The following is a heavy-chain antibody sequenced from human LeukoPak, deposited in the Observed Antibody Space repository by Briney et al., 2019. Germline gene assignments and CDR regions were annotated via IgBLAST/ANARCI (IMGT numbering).Heavy chain of an antibody. CDR1: GGSISSSNW. Sequence: SETLSLTCAVSGGSISSSNWWSWVRQPPGKGLEWIGEIYHSGSTNYNPSLKSRVTISVDKSKNQFSLKLSSVTAADTAVYYCARVHSYCSSTSCLDYWGQGTLVTVSS. J-gene: IGHJ4*02. CDR3: ARVHSYCSSTSCLDY. V-gene: IGHV4-4*02. CDR2: IYHSGST. D-gene: IGHD2-2*01.